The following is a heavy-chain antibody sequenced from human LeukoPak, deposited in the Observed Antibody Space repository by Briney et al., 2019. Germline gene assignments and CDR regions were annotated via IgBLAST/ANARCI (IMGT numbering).Heavy chain of an antibody. Sequence: PGRSLRLSCAASGXNFRHYGVHWVRQAPGKGLEWVAVISYDGNNKYYADSVKGRFTISRDNSKNTLYLQMNSLRPEDTAVYYCAKDRVYYDSCKDVWGQGTTVTVSS. CDR3: AKDRVYYDSCKDV. J-gene: IGHJ6*02. CDR2: ISYDGNNK. V-gene: IGHV3-30*18. CDR1: GXNFRHYG. D-gene: IGHD3-22*01.